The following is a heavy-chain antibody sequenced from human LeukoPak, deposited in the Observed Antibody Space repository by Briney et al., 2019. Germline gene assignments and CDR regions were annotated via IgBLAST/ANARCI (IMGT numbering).Heavy chain of an antibody. CDR3: AGNRNSYGRKYYFDY. V-gene: IGHV1-18*01. CDR2: ISAYNGNT. D-gene: IGHD5-18*01. J-gene: IGHJ4*02. CDR1: GYTFTSYG. Sequence: ASVKVSCKASGYTFTSYGISWVRQAPGQGLEWMGWISAYNGNTNYAQKLQGRVTMTTDTSTSTAYMELRSLRSDDTAVYYCAGNRNSYGRKYYFDYWGQGTLVTVSS.